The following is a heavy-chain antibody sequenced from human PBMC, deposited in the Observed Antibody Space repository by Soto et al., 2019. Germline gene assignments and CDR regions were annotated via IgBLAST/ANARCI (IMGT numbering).Heavy chain of an antibody. CDR3: ARGSSGWPPLLDY. CDR2: IYYSGST. Sequence: QVQLQESGPGLVKPSETLSLNCTVSGGPISSYYWSWIRQSPGKGLEWIGYIYYSGSTNYNPSLTSRVTTSVDTSTNPFSLELSSVTAADTAVYYCARGSSGWPPLLDYWGQGTLVTVSS. V-gene: IGHV4-59*01. CDR1: GGPISSYY. J-gene: IGHJ4*02. D-gene: IGHD6-19*01.